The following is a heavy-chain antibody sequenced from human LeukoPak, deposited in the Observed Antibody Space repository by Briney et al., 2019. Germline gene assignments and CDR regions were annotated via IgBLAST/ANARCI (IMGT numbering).Heavy chain of an antibody. Sequence: SQTLSLTCAVSGGSISSGGYSWSWIRQPPGKGLEWIGYIYHSGSTYYNPSLKSRVTISVDRSKNQFSLKLSSVTAADTAVYYCARSVYRYGYYFDYWGQGTLVTVSS. CDR3: ARSVYRYGYYFDY. CDR1: GGSISSGGYS. D-gene: IGHD1-1*01. J-gene: IGHJ4*02. CDR2: IYHSGST. V-gene: IGHV4-30-2*01.